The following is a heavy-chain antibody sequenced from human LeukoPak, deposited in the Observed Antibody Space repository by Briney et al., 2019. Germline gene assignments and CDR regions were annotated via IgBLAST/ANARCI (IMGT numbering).Heavy chain of an antibody. Sequence: SETLSLTCTVSGGSISNYYWSWIRQPPGKGLEWIGYIYYSGSTNYNPSLKSRVTISVDTSKNQFSLKLSSVTAADTAVYYCVREGYSNSWYRSWGQGTLVTVSS. CDR3: VREGYSNSWYRS. CDR1: GGSISNYY. J-gene: IGHJ5*02. CDR2: IYYSGST. D-gene: IGHD6-13*01. V-gene: IGHV4-59*01.